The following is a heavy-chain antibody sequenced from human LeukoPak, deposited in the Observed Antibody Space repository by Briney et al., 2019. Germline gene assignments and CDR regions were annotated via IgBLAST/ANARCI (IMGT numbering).Heavy chain of an antibody. CDR3: ARAIASTSNYYYYYMDV. CDR2: IIPIFGTA. J-gene: IGHJ6*03. CDR1: GGTFSSYA. D-gene: IGHD2-2*01. Sequence: ASVKVSCKASGGTFSSYAISWVRQAPGQGLEWMGGIIPIFGTANYAQKFQGRVTITADESTSTAYMELSSLRSEDTALYYCARAIASTSNYYYYYMDVWGKGTTVTVSS. V-gene: IGHV1-69*13.